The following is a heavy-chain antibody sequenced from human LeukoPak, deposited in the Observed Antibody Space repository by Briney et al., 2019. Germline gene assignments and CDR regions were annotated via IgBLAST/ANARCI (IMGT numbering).Heavy chain of an antibody. CDR1: GFTFSSYS. CDR3: ARAIGAMIVDDAFDI. V-gene: IGHV3-48*04. D-gene: IGHD3-22*01. CDR2: ISSSSSTI. J-gene: IGHJ3*02. Sequence: GGSLRLSCAASGFTFSSYSMNWVRQAPGKGLEWVSYISSSSSTIYYADSVKGRFTISRDNAKNSLYLQMNSLRAEDTAVYYCARAIGAMIVDDAFDIWGQGTMVTVSS.